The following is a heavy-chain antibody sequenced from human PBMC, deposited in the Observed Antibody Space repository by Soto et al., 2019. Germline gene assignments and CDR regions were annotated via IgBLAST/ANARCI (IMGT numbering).Heavy chain of an antibody. CDR3: SKSVSIASRPYDY. D-gene: IGHD6-6*01. Sequence: EVQLLESGGGLVQPGGSLRLSCAASGFTFSSYAMSWVRQAPGKGLEWVSGISGSGGSTYYADSVKGRFTISRDNSKNTLYLQMNSLRAEDTAVYYCSKSVSIASRPYDYLGQGTLVTVSS. V-gene: IGHV3-23*01. J-gene: IGHJ4*02. CDR1: GFTFSSYA. CDR2: ISGSGGST.